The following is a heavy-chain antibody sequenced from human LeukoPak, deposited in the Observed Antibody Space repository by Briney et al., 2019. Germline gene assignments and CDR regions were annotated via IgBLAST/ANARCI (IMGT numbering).Heavy chain of an antibody. J-gene: IGHJ5*02. CDR3: ARGPYCSSTSCYQGWFDP. CDR1: GDSISSYY. V-gene: IGHV4-59*01. D-gene: IGHD2-2*01. Sequence: SETLSLTCTVSGDSISSYYWSWIRQPPGKGLEWIGYIYYSGSTNYNPSLKSRVTISVDTSKNQFSLKLSSVTAADTAVYYCARGPYCSSTSCYQGWFDPWGQGTLVTVSS. CDR2: IYYSGST.